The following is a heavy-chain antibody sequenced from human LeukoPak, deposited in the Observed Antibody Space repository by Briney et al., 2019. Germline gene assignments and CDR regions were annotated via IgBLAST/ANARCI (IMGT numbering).Heavy chain of an antibody. D-gene: IGHD5-12*01. CDR2: ISSISSYT. Sequence: GGSLRLSCAASGFTFSSYSMNWVRQAPGKGLEWVSSISSISSYTYHADSVKGRFTISRDNAKNSLYLQMNSLRAEVTAVYFCARGTTGGYSPSHWGQGTLVTVSS. V-gene: IGHV3-21*01. CDR3: ARGTTGGYSPSH. J-gene: IGHJ4*02. CDR1: GFTFSSYS.